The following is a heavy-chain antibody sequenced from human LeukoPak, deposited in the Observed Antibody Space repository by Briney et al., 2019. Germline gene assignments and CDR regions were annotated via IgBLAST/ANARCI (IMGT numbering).Heavy chain of an antibody. Sequence: GGSLRLSCAASGFTFSDAWMTWVRQAPGKGLEWVASISSSSTNIHYADSVKGRFTISRDNAKKSLFLQMNSLRAEDTAVYYCASRGATLRFFDYWGQGTLVTVSS. CDR2: ISSSSTNI. CDR1: GFTFSDAW. V-gene: IGHV3-21*01. CDR3: ASRGATLRFFDY. D-gene: IGHD2-8*01. J-gene: IGHJ4*02.